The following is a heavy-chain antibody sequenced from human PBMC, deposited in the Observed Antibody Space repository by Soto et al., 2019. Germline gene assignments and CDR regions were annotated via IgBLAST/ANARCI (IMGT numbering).Heavy chain of an antibody. D-gene: IGHD2-2*02. Sequence: QVQLQQWGAGLLKPSETLSLTCAVYGGSFSGYYWSWIRQPPGKGLEWIGEINHSGSTNYNPSLKRRVTISVDTSKNRFSLKLSSVTAADTAVYYCARGSGGYCSSTSCYIYWFDPWGQGTLVTVSS. CDR2: INHSGST. CDR1: GGSFSGYY. CDR3: ARGSGGYCSSTSCYIYWFDP. V-gene: IGHV4-34*01. J-gene: IGHJ5*02.